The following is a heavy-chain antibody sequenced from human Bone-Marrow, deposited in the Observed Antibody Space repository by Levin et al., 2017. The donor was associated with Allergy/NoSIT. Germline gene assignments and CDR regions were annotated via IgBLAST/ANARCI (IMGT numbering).Heavy chain of an antibody. Sequence: GESLKISCAASGFTFNSCGMHWVRQAPGKGLEWVAAISYDGSNQYYADAVKGRFTISRDNSKNTLYLQMNSLTTEDTAVYYCARRIVPTGFDYWGQGTLVTVSS. D-gene: IGHD5-12*01. J-gene: IGHJ4*02. CDR2: ISYDGSNQ. CDR1: GFTFNSCG. V-gene: IGHV3-30*04. CDR3: ARRIVPTGFDY.